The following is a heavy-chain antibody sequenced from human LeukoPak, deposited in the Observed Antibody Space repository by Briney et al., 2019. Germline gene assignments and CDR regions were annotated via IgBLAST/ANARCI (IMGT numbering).Heavy chain of an antibody. CDR1: GFTFSSYE. Sequence: GGSLRLSCAASGFTFSSYEMNWVRQAPGKGLEWVSYISSSGSTIYYADSVQGRFTISRDNAKNSLYLQMRSRRAEDTAVYSCARNDYNFDYWGQGTLVTVSS. CDR2: ISSSGSTI. V-gene: IGHV3-48*03. D-gene: IGHD3-16*01. CDR3: ARNDYNFDY. J-gene: IGHJ4*02.